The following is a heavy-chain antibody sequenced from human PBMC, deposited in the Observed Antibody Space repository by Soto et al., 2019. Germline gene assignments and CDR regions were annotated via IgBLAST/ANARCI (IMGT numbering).Heavy chain of an antibody. CDR3: AREGSVAPFDY. Sequence: PGGSLRLSCAASGFTFSSYSMNWVRQAPGKGLEWVSSISSSSSYIYYADSVKGRFTISRDNAKSSLYLQMNSLRAEDTAVYYCAREGSVAPFDYWGQGTLVTVSS. J-gene: IGHJ4*02. D-gene: IGHD5-12*01. CDR2: ISSSSSYI. CDR1: GFTFSSYS. V-gene: IGHV3-21*01.